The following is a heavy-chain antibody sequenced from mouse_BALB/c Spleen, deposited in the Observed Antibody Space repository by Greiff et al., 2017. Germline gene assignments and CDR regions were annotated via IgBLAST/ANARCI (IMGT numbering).Heavy chain of an antibody. CDR1: GYTFTNYW. CDR2: IYPGGGYT. Sequence: QVQLKQSGAELVRPGTSVKISCKASGYTFTNYWLGWVKQRPGHGLEWIGDIYPGGGYTNYNEKFKGKATLTADTSSSTAYMQLSSLTSEDSAVYFCAGGGGYYYAMDYWGQGTSVTVSS. J-gene: IGHJ4*01. CDR3: AGGGGYYYAMDY. V-gene: IGHV1-63*02.